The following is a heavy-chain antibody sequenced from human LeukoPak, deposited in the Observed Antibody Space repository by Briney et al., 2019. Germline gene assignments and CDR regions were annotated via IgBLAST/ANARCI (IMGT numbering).Heavy chain of an antibody. CDR1: GGTFSSYA. V-gene: IGHV1-69*04. CDR2: IIPILGIA. CDR3: ARKAVAGTEYFQH. Sequence: ASVKVSCKASGGTFSSYAISWVRQAPGQGLEWMGRIIPILGIANYAQKFQGRVTITADKSTSTAYMELSSLRSEDTAAYYCARKAVAGTEYFQHWGQGTLVTVSS. J-gene: IGHJ1*01. D-gene: IGHD6-19*01.